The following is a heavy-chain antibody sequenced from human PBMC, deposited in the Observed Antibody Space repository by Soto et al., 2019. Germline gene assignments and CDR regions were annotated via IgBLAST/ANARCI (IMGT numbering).Heavy chain of an antibody. Sequence: QVQLVQSGAEVKKPGASVKVSCKASGYTFTSYGISWVRQAPGQGLEWMGWISAYNGNTNYAQKLQGRVTMTTDTSTSTAYMELRSLRSDDTAVYYCAREPDMITFGTGNWFDPWGQGTLVTVSS. CDR3: AREPDMITFGTGNWFDP. CDR2: ISAYNGNT. D-gene: IGHD3-16*01. V-gene: IGHV1-18*01. CDR1: GYTFTSYG. J-gene: IGHJ5*02.